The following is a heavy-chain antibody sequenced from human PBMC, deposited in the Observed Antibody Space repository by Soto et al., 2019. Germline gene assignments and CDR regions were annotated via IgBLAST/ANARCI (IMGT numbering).Heavy chain of an antibody. V-gene: IGHV3-66*01. CDR2: IYRGGST. CDR1: GFTVSRNY. Sequence: EVQLVESGGGLVQPGGSLRLSCAASGFTVSRNYMSWVRQAPGKGLEWVSVIYRGGSTYYSDSVKGRFTISRDNSKNTLYLQMNSLRAEDTAVYYCARGGESYPFDPWGQGTLVTVSS. CDR3: ARGGESYPFDP. J-gene: IGHJ5*02.